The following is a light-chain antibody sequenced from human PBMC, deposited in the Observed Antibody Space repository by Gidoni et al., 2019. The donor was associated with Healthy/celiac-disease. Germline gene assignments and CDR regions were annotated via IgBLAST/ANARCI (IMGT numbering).Light chain of an antibody. CDR2: AAS. J-gene: IGKJ1*01. CDR1: QSISSY. Sequence: IQMTQSPSSLSASVGDRVTITCRTSQSISSYLHWYQQKPGKAPKLLIYAASSLHSGVPSRFSGSGSGTDFTLTISSLQPEDFATYYCQQSYSTPRTFGQXTKVEIK. CDR3: QQSYSTPRT. V-gene: IGKV1-39*01.